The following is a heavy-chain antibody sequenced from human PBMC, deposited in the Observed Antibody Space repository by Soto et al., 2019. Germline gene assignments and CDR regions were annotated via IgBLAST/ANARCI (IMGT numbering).Heavy chain of an antibody. Sequence: QVQLQESGPGLVRPSQTLSLTYTVSGDSISSADYYWSWIRQTPGKGLEWIGHIFYSGTTYYNPSLKSRLTISVDTSKNHFSLRLTSVTAADTAVYYCARDLWVEPELYYYGMDVWGQGTTVTVSS. CDR1: GDSISSADYY. CDR3: ARDLWVEPELYYYGMDV. V-gene: IGHV4-30-4*01. D-gene: IGHD1-1*01. J-gene: IGHJ6*02. CDR2: IFYSGTT.